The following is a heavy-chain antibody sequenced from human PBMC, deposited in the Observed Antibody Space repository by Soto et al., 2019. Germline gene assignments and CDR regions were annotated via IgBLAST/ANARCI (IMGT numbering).Heavy chain of an antibody. CDR1: GYTFTSYA. CDR3: ARGPPYDILTGYYANNWFDP. CDR2: INAGNGNT. V-gene: IGHV1-3*01. J-gene: IGHJ5*02. D-gene: IGHD3-9*01. Sequence: ASVKVSCKASGYTFTSYAMHWVRQAPGQRLEWMGWINAGNGNTKYSQKFQGRVTITRDTSASTAYMELSSLRSEDTAVYYCARGPPYDILTGYYANNWFDPWGQGTLVTVSS.